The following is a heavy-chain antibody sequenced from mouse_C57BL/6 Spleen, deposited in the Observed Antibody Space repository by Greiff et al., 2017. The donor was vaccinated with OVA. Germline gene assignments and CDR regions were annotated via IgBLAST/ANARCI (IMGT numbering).Heavy chain of an antibody. V-gene: IGHV5-9-1*02. J-gene: IGHJ2*01. CDR3: TRDGDYYGSRYFDY. Sequence: EVKLVESGAGLVKPGGSLKLSCAASGFTFSSYAMSWVRQTPEKRLEWVAYISSGGDYIYYADTVKGRFTISRDNARNTLYLQMSSLKSEDTAMYYCTRDGDYYGSRYFDYWGQGTTLTVSS. CDR2: ISSGGDYI. CDR1: GFTFSSYA. D-gene: IGHD1-1*01.